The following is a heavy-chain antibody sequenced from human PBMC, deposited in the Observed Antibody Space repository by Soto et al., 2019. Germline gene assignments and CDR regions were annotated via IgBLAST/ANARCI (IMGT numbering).Heavy chain of an antibody. CDR3: ARTDRDFYGLDV. CDR2: ISAAGDP. V-gene: IGHV3-13*05. CDR1: GFTFRNYD. J-gene: IGHJ6*02. Sequence: EVQLVESGGGLVQPGGSLRLSCEASGFTFRNYDMHWVRQVTGKGLEWVSGISAAGDPDYADSVEGRFTISRENAHNSFLLQMNSLRVGATAVYYGARTDRDFYGLDVWGQGTTVIVSS.